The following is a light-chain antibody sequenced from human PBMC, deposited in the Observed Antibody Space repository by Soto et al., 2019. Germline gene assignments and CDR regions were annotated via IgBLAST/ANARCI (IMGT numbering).Light chain of an antibody. CDR1: QSVRSSY. Sequence: EIVLTQSPATLSLSPGERATLSCGASQSVRSSYLAWYQQKPGLAPRLLIYGASSRATGIPDRFSGSGSGTDFTLTISRLEPEDFAVYYCQQYGGAPPYTFGQGTRLEIK. J-gene: IGKJ2*01. CDR2: GAS. V-gene: IGKV3D-20*01. CDR3: QQYGGAPPYT.